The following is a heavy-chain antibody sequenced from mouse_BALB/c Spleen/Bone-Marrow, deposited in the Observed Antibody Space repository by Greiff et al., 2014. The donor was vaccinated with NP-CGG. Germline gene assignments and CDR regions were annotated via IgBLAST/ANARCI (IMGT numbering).Heavy chain of an antibody. CDR1: GFSLSTSGMG. CDR3: ARSEAARATFDY. Sequence: ESGPGILQPSQTLSLTCSFSGFSLSTSGMGVSWIRQPSGKGLEWLAHIYWDDDKRYNPSLKSRLTISKDTSRDQVFLKITSVDTADTATYYCARSEAARATFDYWGQGTTLTVSS. V-gene: IGHV8-12*01. CDR2: IYWDDDK. D-gene: IGHD3-1*01. J-gene: IGHJ2*01.